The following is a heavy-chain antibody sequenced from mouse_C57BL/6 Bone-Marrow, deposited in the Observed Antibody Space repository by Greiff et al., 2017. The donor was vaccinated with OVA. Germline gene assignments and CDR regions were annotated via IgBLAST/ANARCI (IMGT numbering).Heavy chain of an antibody. D-gene: IGHD1-1*02. CDR2: IYPGDGDT. V-gene: IGHV1-80*01. CDR3: ARSPHYFYAMDY. CDR1: GYAFSSYW. J-gene: IGHJ4*01. Sequence: QVQLQQSGAELVKPGASVKISCKASGYAFSSYWMNWVKQRPGKGLEWIGQIYPGDGDTNYNGKFKGKATLTADKSSSTAYMQLSSLTSEDSAVYFCARSPHYFYAMDYWGQGTSVTVSS.